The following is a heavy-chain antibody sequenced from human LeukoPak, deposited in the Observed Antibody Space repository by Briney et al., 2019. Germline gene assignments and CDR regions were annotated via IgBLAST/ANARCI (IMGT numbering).Heavy chain of an antibody. CDR1: GGTFSSYA. Sequence: SVKVSCKASGGTFSSYAISWVRQAPGQGLEWMGGIIPIFGTANYAQKFQGRVTITADESTSTAYMELSSLRSEDTAVYYCAREMNKRGYDSSGYNFDYWGQGTLVTVSS. V-gene: IGHV1-69*13. CDR3: AREMNKRGYDSSGYNFDY. CDR2: IIPIFGTA. J-gene: IGHJ4*02. D-gene: IGHD3-22*01.